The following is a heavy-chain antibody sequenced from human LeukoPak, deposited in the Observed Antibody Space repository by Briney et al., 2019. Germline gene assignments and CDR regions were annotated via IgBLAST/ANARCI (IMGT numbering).Heavy chain of an antibody. Sequence: AAVKVSCKASGYTFTGYYMHWVRQAPGQGLEWMGWINPNSGGTNYEQKFQGRVTMTRDTSISTAYMELSRLRSDDTAVYYCARDETIAVAGTVPFDYWGQGTLVTVSS. CDR2: INPNSGGT. J-gene: IGHJ4*02. D-gene: IGHD6-19*01. CDR1: GYTFTGYY. CDR3: ARDETIAVAGTVPFDY. V-gene: IGHV1-2*02.